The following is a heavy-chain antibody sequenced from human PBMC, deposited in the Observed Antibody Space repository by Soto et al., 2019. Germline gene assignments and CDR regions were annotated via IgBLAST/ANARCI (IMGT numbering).Heavy chain of an antibody. D-gene: IGHD3-9*01. CDR2: ISGSGGST. Sequence: GGSLRLSCAASGFTFSSYAMSWVRQAPGKGLEWVSAISGSGGSTYYADSVKGRFTISRDNSKNTLYLQMNSLRAEDTAVYYCAKDDSPHFDWPSRDYWGQGTLVTVSS. V-gene: IGHV3-23*01. CDR3: AKDDSPHFDWPSRDY. J-gene: IGHJ4*02. CDR1: GFTFSSYA.